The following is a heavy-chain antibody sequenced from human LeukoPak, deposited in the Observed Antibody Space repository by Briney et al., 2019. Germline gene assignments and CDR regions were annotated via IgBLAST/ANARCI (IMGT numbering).Heavy chain of an antibody. J-gene: IGHJ6*03. CDR2: ISWNSGSI. CDR1: GFTFDDYA. D-gene: IGHD1-26*01. V-gene: IGHV3-9*01. Sequence: GGSLRLSCAASGFTFDDYAMHSVRQAPGKGLEWVSGISWNSGSIGYADSVKGRFTISRDNAKNSLYLQTNSLRAEDTALYYCAKGASYYYYMDVWGKGTTVTISS. CDR3: AKGASYYYYMDV.